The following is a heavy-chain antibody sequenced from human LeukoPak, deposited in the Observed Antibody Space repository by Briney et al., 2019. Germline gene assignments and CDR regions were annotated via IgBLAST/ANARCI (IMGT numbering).Heavy chain of an antibody. J-gene: IGHJ4*02. CDR1: GGSISSYY. V-gene: IGHV4-4*07. Sequence: SETLSLTCTVSGGSISSYYWSWIRQPAGKGLEWIGRIYTSGSTNYNPSLKSRVTMSVDTSKNQFSLKVTSVTAADTAVYYCARDLAASSSYWSQGTLVTVSS. D-gene: IGHD6-13*01. CDR3: ARDLAASSSY. CDR2: IYTSGST.